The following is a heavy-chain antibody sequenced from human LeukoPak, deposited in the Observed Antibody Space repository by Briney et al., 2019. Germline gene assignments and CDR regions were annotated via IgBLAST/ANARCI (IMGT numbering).Heavy chain of an antibody. V-gene: IGHV3-23*01. CDR3: AKGSENYYFDY. CDR1: GFTFSSYA. D-gene: IGHD1-7*01. Sequence: GGSLRLSCAASGFTFSSYAMYWVRQAPGKGLEWVSAISGSGGATFYADPVKGRFSISRDNSKNTLYLQMNSLRAEDTAVYYCAKGSENYYFDYWGQGTLVTVSS. CDR2: ISGSGGAT. J-gene: IGHJ4*02.